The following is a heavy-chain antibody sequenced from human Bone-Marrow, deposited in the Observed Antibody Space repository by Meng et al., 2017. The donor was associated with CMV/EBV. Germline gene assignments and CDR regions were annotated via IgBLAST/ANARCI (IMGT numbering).Heavy chain of an antibody. J-gene: IGHJ5*02. D-gene: IGHD6-19*01. V-gene: IGHV4-34*01. CDR2: INHSGST. Sequence: GSLRLSCAVYGGSFSGYYWSWIRQPPGKGLEWIGEINHSGSTNYNPSLKSRVTISVDTSKNQFSLKLSSVTAADTAVYYCARRGLNKGWVWFDPWGQGTLVTVSS. CDR1: GGSFSGYY. CDR3: ARRGLNKGWVWFDP.